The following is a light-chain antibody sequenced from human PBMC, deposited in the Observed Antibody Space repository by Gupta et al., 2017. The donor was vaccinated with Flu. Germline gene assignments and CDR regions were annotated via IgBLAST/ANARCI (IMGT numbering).Light chain of an antibody. CDR3: QQYGSSPLT. Sequence: EIVLTQSPGTLSLSPGERAALSCRASQSVNSYYLAWYQQKLGQAPRLLIHGASSRATGIPDRFSGSGSGTDFSLTISRLEPEDFAAYYCQQYGSSPLTFGGGTKVEIK. CDR1: QSVNSYY. J-gene: IGKJ4*01. CDR2: GAS. V-gene: IGKV3-20*01.